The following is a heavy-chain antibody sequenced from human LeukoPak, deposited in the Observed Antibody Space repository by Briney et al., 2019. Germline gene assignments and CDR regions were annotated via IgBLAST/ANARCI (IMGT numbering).Heavy chain of an antibody. CDR2: IYYSGST. CDR3: ARHLYSSSWYSPGVDY. D-gene: IGHD6-13*01. J-gene: IGHJ4*02. V-gene: IGHV4-39*01. CDR1: GGSISSSSYY. Sequence: MSSETLSLTCTVSGGSISSSSYYWGWIRQPPGKGLEWIGSIYYSGSTYYNPSLKSRVTISVDTSKNQFSLKLSSVTAADTAVYYCARHLYSSSWYSPGVDYWGQGTLVTVSS.